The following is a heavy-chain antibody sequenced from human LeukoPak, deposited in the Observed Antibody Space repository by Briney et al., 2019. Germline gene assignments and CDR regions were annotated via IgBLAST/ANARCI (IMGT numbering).Heavy chain of an antibody. V-gene: IGHV3-30*02. J-gene: IGHJ3*02. D-gene: IGHD3-10*01. CDR1: GFTFSSYG. CDR2: IWYDGSNK. Sequence: GGSLRLSCAASGFTFSSYGMHWVRQAPGKGLEWVAVIWYDGSNKYYADSVKGRFTISRDNSKNTLYLQMNSLRAEDTAVYYCAKDRLLLARGVIDAFDIWGQGTMVTVSS. CDR3: AKDRLLLARGVIDAFDI.